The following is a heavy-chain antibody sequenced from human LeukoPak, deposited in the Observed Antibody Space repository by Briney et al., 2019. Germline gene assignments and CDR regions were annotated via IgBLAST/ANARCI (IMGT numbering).Heavy chain of an antibody. CDR1: GFTFSGFS. CDR2: IKQDGSER. CDR3: ARAGSHWHYVY. J-gene: IGHJ4*02. Sequence: GGSLRLSCAASGFTFSGFSMSWVRQSPTKGLEWVANIKQDGSERYYVDSVKGRFTISRDNAKNSLSLQMNNLRAEDTAVYYCARAGSHWHYVYWGQGTVVTVSS. V-gene: IGHV3-7*01. D-gene: IGHD3-10*01.